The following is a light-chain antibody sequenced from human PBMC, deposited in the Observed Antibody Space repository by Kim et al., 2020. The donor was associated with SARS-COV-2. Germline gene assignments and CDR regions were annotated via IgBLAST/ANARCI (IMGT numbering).Light chain of an antibody. Sequence: VSPGQTASITCSGDKLGDKYACWYQQRPGQSPVLVIYQDSKWPSGIPERFSGSNSGNTATLTISGTQAMDEADYYCQAWDSSTVVFGGGTQLTVL. CDR2: QDS. CDR3: QAWDSSTVV. CDR1: KLGDKY. J-gene: IGLJ2*01. V-gene: IGLV3-1*01.